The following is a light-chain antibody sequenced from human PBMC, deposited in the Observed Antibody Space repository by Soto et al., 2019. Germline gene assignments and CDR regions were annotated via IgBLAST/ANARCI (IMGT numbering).Light chain of an antibody. V-gene: IGKV3-20*01. CDR2: GAS. CDR1: QSVSSSY. Sequence: EIVLTQSPVTLSLSPGERATLSCRASQSVSSSYLAWYQQKPGQAPRLLIYGASSRATGIQDRFSGSVSGTDFTLAISRLEPEDFAVYYCQHYGGAPLTFGQGTRLEIK. J-gene: IGKJ5*01. CDR3: QHYGGAPLT.